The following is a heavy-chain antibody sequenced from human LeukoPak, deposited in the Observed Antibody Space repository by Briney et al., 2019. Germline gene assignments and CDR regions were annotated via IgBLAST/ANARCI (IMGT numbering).Heavy chain of an antibody. V-gene: IGHV4-59*01. CDR3: ARREYSSGWYYFDY. CDR1: GGSISSYY. D-gene: IGHD6-19*01. J-gene: IGHJ4*02. CDR2: IYYSGST. Sequence: PSETLSLTCTVSGGSISSYYWSWIRQPPGKGLEWIGYIYYSGSTNYNPSLKSRVTISVDTSKNQFSLKLSSVTAADTAVYYCARREYSSGWYYFDYWGQRTLVTVSS.